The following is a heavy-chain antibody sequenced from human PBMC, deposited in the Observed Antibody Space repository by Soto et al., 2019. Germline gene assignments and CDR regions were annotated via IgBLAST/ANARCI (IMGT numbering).Heavy chain of an antibody. V-gene: IGHV4-30-4*01. D-gene: IGHD6-13*01. CDR3: ARGSAILFYYFDY. Sequence: SETLSLTCNVSGGSISRGDYYWSWLRQPPGKGLEWIGYIYYRAMPYYNPSLKSRVTISVDTSKNQFSLNMTSVTAADTAVYYCARGSAILFYYFDYWGQGTPVT. J-gene: IGHJ4*02. CDR1: GGSISRGDYY. CDR2: IYYRAMP.